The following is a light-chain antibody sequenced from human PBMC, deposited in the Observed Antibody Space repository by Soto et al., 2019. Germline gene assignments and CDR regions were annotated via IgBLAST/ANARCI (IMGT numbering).Light chain of an antibody. CDR3: QCHGGPPIT. J-gene: IGKJ5*01. V-gene: IGKV3-20*01. Sequence: EIVLTQSPGTLSLSPGERATLSCWASQSVSSTYLAWYQQKPGQGPRILIYGASSRATGIPDRFVGSGSGTDFTLTISRLEPEDFAVYYCQCHGGPPITFGQGTRLEIK. CDR1: QSVSSTY. CDR2: GAS.